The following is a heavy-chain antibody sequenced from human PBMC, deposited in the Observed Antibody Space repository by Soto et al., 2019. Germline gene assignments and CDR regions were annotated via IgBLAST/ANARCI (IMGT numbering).Heavy chain of an antibody. Sequence: ASVKVSCKASGYTFTSYYMHWVRQAPGQGLEWMGIINPSGGSTSYAQKFQGRVTMTRDTSTSTVYMELSSLRSEDTAVYYCAIRYSYGPLAQYYYGMDVWGQGTTVTVSS. CDR1: GYTFTSYY. CDR3: AIRYSYGPLAQYYYGMDV. D-gene: IGHD5-18*01. J-gene: IGHJ6*02. CDR2: INPSGGST. V-gene: IGHV1-46*01.